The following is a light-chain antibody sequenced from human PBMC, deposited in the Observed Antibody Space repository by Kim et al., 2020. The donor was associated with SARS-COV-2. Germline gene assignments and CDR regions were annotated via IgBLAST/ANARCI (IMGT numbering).Light chain of an antibody. CDR2: GAS. V-gene: IGKV3-20*01. CDR1: QSVSSGY. CDR3: QQYGGSPYT. Sequence: FSPGERATLSCRASQSVSSGYLAWYQQKPGQAPRLLIYGASSRASGIPDRFSGSGSGTDFTLTISRLEPEDFAVYYCQQYGGSPYTFGQGTKLEI. J-gene: IGKJ2*01.